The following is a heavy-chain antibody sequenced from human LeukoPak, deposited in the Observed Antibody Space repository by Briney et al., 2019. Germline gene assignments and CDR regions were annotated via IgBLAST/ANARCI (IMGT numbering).Heavy chain of an antibody. CDR2: IFHGGNT. D-gene: IGHD1-1*01. V-gene: IGHV4-4*02. Sequence: PSGTLSLTCDVSGASISSNNWWSWVRQPPGKGLEWIGEIFHGGNTNYNPSLKSRVTISVDKSNNQFSLKLSSVTAADTAVYYCARDFITHWGMDVWGQGTTVTVSS. CDR3: ARDFITHWGMDV. J-gene: IGHJ6*02. CDR1: GASISSNNW.